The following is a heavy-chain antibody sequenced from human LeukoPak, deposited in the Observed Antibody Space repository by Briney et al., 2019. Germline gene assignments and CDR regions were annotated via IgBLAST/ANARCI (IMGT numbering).Heavy chain of an antibody. CDR2: ISYDGSNK. Sequence: GRSLRLSCAASGFTFSSYAMHCVRQAPGKGLEWVAVISYDGSNKYYADSVKGRFTISRDNSKNTLYLQMNSLRAEDTAVYYCARDLWRGDIVVVPAATVDYWGQGTLVTVSS. CDR1: GFTFSSYA. V-gene: IGHV3-30-3*01. D-gene: IGHD2-2*01. J-gene: IGHJ4*02. CDR3: ARDLWRGDIVVVPAATVDY.